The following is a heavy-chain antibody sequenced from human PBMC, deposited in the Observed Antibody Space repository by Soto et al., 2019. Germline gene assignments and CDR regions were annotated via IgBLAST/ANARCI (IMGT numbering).Heavy chain of an antibody. V-gene: IGHV3-23*01. CDR3: AKDYDFWSGYRPEYYMDV. Sequence: GGSLRLSCAASGFTFSSYVMSWVRQAPGKGLEWVSAISGSGGSTYYADSVKGRFTISRDNSKNTLYLQMNSLRAEDTAVYYCAKDYDFWSGYRPEYYMDVWGKGTTVTVSS. CDR1: GFTFSSYV. D-gene: IGHD3-3*01. J-gene: IGHJ6*03. CDR2: ISGSGGST.